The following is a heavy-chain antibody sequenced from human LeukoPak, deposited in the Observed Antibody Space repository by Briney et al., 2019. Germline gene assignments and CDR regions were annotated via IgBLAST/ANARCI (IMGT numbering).Heavy chain of an antibody. J-gene: IGHJ5*02. CDR1: GFTFSSSW. V-gene: IGHV3-7*03. Sequence: GGSLRLSCAASGFTFSSSWMSWVRQAPGKGLEWVANIKQDVSEKYYVGSVKGRFTISRDNAKNSLYLQMDSLRAEDTAVYHCARDGPYSSSATHPPWGQGTLVTVSS. D-gene: IGHD6-6*01. CDR2: IKQDVSEK. CDR3: ARDGPYSSSATHPP.